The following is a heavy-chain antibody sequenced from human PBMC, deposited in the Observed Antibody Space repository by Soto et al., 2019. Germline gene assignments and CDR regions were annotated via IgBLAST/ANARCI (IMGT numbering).Heavy chain of an antibody. J-gene: IGHJ3*02. CDR2: IYYSGST. V-gene: IGHV4-59*08. CDR3: ARRPWNDAFDI. D-gene: IGHD1-1*01. CDR1: GGSISSYY. Sequence: SETLSLTCTVSGGSISSYYWTWIRQPPGKGLEWIGYIYYSGSTNFNPSLKSRVTISVDTSKNQFSLKLNSVTAADTAVYYCARRPWNDAFDIWGQGTMVTVSS.